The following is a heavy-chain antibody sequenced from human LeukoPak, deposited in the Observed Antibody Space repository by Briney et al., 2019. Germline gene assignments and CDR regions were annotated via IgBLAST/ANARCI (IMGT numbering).Heavy chain of an antibody. V-gene: IGHV4-31*03. D-gene: IGHD2-15*01. J-gene: IGHJ4*02. CDR2: IYYSGST. CDR3: ARDLGGVVVVAATGSNY. CDR1: GGSISSGGYY. Sequence: SETLSLTCTVSGGSISSGGYYWSWIRQHPGKGLEWIGYIYYSGSTYYNPSLKSRVTISVDTSKNQFSLKLSSVTAADTAVYYCARDLGGVVVVAATGSNYWGQGTLVTVSS.